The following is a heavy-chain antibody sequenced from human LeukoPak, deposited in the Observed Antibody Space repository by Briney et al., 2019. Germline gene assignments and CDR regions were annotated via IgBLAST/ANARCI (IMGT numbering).Heavy chain of an antibody. CDR1: GFTLSSYA. J-gene: IGHJ6*02. D-gene: IGHD6-13*01. Sequence: PGGSLRLSCAASGFTLSSYAMNWVRQAPVKGLEWVSVISGSGGVTYYADSVKGRFTISSDTSKNTLYLQMNSLRVDDTAVYYCAKAASSSWYDLMDLWGQGTTVTVSS. CDR2: ISGSGGVT. CDR3: AKAASSSWYDLMDL. V-gene: IGHV3-23*01.